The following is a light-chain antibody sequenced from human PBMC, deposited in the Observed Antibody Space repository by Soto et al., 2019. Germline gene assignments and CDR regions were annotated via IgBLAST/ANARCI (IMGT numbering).Light chain of an antibody. CDR2: DAS. J-gene: IGKJ5*01. CDR1: QSVSSD. CDR3: QQRSNWPLT. Sequence: EIVLTQSPATLSVSAGERATLSCRASQSVSSDLAWYQHKPGQAPRLPIYDASNRATGIPARFSGSGSGTDFTLTISSLEPEDFAVYYCQQRSNWPLTFGQGTRLEIK. V-gene: IGKV3-11*01.